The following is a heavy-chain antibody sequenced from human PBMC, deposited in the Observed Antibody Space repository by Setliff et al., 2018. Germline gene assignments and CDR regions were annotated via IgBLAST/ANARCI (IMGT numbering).Heavy chain of an antibody. CDR2: ISYGSTT. Sequence: GGSLRLSCAASGFRFSTFDMNWVRQAPGKGLEWLSYISYGSTTFYADSVKGRFTSSRDDARNSVFLHMNSLTVEDTGVYYCARGPLAPFEHWGQGSLVTVSS. V-gene: IGHV3-48*03. J-gene: IGHJ4*02. CDR3: ARGPLAPFEH. CDR1: GFRFSTFD. D-gene: IGHD6-13*01.